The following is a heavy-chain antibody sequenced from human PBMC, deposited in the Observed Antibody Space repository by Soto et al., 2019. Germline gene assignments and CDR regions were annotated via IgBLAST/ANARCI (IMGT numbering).Heavy chain of an antibody. J-gene: IGHJ5*02. CDR3: ARGHDVLLWFGEPNWFDP. Sequence: SETLSLTCTVSGGSISSYYWSWIRQPPGKGLEWIGYIYYSGSTNYNPSLKSRVTISVDTSKNQFSLKLSSVTAADTAVYYCARGHDVLLWFGEPNWFDPWGQGTLVTVS. CDR1: GGSISSYY. CDR2: IYYSGST. D-gene: IGHD3-10*01. V-gene: IGHV4-59*01.